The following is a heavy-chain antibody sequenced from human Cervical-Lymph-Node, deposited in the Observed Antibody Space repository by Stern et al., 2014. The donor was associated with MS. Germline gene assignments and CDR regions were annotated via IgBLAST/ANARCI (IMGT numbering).Heavy chain of an antibody. D-gene: IGHD6-19*01. V-gene: IGHV5-51*01. Sequence: DQLVQSGAEVKKPGESLKISCKGSGYSFTSYWIVWVRQMPGKGLEWMGAIYPSDSDIRYNPSFQGQVTLSADKSISTAFLKWSSLKASDTATYYCARRDSSGWYRDWFDPWGQGTLVFVSS. CDR1: GYSFTSYW. CDR3: ARRDSSGWYRDWFDP. CDR2: IYPSDSDI. J-gene: IGHJ5*02.